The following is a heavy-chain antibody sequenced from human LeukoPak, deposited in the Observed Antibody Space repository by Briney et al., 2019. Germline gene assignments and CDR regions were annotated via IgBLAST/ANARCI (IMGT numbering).Heavy chain of an antibody. J-gene: IGHJ4*02. CDR1: GFSFSNYW. D-gene: IGHD3-9*01. Sequence: GGSLRLSCEASGFSFSNYWMSWVRQAPGRGLEWVANINPDGSDRRDMDPVNGRFTISRDNARNSLYLQMNYLRVEDTAVYYCASGHFDWLLGGQGALVTVSS. CDR2: INPDGSDR. CDR3: ASGHFDWLL. V-gene: IGHV3-7*01.